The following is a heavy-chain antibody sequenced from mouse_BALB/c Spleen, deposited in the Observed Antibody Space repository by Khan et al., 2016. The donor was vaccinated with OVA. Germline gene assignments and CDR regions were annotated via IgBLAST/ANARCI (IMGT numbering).Heavy chain of an antibody. CDR1: GYTFSSSW. Sequence: QVQLKQSGAELVRPGSSVKISCKASGYTFSSSWMNWVKQRPGQGLEWIGQIYPGNDDTDYNGKFKDKATLTAVKSSRTAYMQLTSLTSEDSAVYFCARYYGSRFAYWGQGTLVTVSA. CDR3: ARYYGSRFAY. CDR2: IYPGNDDT. J-gene: IGHJ3*01. D-gene: IGHD1-1*01. V-gene: IGHV1-80*01.